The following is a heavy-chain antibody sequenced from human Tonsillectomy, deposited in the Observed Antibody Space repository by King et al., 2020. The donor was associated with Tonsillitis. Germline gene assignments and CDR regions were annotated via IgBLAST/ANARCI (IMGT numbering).Heavy chain of an antibody. D-gene: IGHD2-21*02. CDR3: ARDPGYCGGDCYLFDY. Sequence: PLQESGPGLVKPSGTLSLSCTVSGVSISNYYWSWIRQPAGKGLEWIGRIYITGSTNYNPSLKSRLTMSVDTSKNQFSLKLTSVTAADTAVYYCARDPGYCGGDCYLFDYWGQGTLVTVSA. V-gene: IGHV4-4*07. CDR2: IYITGST. J-gene: IGHJ4*02. CDR1: GVSISNYY.